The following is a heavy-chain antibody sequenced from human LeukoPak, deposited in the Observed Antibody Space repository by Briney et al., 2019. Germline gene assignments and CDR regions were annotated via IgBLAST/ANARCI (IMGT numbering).Heavy chain of an antibody. V-gene: IGHV3-21*01. D-gene: IGHD2-2*01. J-gene: IGHJ4*02. CDR2: ISSSSSYI. CDR3: ARESEGYCSSTSCRFFDY. CDR1: GFTFSSYT. Sequence: GGSLRLSCAASGFTFSSYTMNWVRQAPGKGLEWVSSISSSSSYIYYADSVKGRFTISRDNAKNSLYLQMNSLRAEDTAVYYCARESEGYCSSTSCRFFDYWGQGTLVTVSS.